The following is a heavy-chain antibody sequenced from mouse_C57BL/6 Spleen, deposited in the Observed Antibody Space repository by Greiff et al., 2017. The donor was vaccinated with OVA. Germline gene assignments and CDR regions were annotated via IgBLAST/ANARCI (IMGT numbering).Heavy chain of an antibody. V-gene: IGHV1-64*01. Sequence: QVQLQQPGAELVKPGASVKLSCKASGYTFTSYWMHWVKQRPGQGLEWIGMIHPNSGSTNYNEKFKSKATLTVDKSSSTAYMQLSSLTSEDSAVYYCASEAGTDYYYAMDYWGQGTSVTVSS. CDR2: IHPNSGST. J-gene: IGHJ4*01. D-gene: IGHD4-1*01. CDR1: GYTFTSYW. CDR3: ASEAGTDYYYAMDY.